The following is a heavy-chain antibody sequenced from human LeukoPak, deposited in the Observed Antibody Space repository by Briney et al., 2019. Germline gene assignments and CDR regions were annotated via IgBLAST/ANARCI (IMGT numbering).Heavy chain of an antibody. V-gene: IGHV3-21*01. CDR2: ISSASSYI. J-gene: IGHJ6*02. D-gene: IGHD2-21*02. CDR1: GFNFNDFG. Sequence: PGGSLRLSCAASGFNFNDFGMNWVRQAPGKGLEWVSFISSASSYIYYADSVKGRFTISRDNAKNSLFLQMNTLRAEDTAMYYCARVSGGDTYGMDVWGQGTTVTVSS. CDR3: ARVSGGDTYGMDV.